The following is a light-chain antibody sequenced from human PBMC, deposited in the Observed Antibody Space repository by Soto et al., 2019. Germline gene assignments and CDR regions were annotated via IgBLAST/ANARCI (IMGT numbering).Light chain of an antibody. J-gene: IGKJ1*01. CDR2: AAS. CDR1: QSISNH. V-gene: IGKV1-39*01. CDR3: QQSYSSPPT. Sequence: DIQMTQSPSTLCASVEDRGIITCRASQSISNHLNWYQQKPGKAPKLLIFAASSLQSGVPSRFSGSRSGPDFTLTISSLQPEDFATYYCQQSYSSPPTFGQGTKVDIK.